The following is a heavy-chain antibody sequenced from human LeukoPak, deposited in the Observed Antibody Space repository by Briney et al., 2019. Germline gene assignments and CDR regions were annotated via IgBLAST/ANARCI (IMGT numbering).Heavy chain of an antibody. CDR1: GGSFSGYY. V-gene: IGHV4-34*01. D-gene: IGHD3-22*01. CDR3: ARGYYYDSSGLKPFDY. CDR2: INHSGST. J-gene: IGHJ4*02. Sequence: SETLSLTCAVYGGSFSGYYWSWIRQPPGKGLEWMGEINHSGSTNYNPSLKSRVTISVDTSKNQFSLKLSSVTAADTAVYYCARGYYYDSSGLKPFDYWGQGTLVTVSS.